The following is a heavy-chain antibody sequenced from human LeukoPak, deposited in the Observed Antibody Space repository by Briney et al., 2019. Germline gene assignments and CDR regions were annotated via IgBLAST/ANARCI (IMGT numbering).Heavy chain of an antibody. V-gene: IGHV4-59*01. CDR1: GGSISSYY. CDR3: ARAYCGGDCYRGWFDP. CDR2: IYYSGST. Sequence: SETLSLTCTVSGGSISSYYWSWIRQPPGKGLEWIGYIYYSGSTNYNPSLKSRVTISVDTSKNQFSLKLGSVTAADTAVYYCARAYCGGDCYRGWFDPWGKGTLVTVSS. J-gene: IGHJ5*02. D-gene: IGHD2-21*02.